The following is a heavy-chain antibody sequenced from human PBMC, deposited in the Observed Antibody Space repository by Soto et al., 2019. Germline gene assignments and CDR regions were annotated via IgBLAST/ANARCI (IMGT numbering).Heavy chain of an antibody. J-gene: IGHJ4*02. V-gene: IGHV4-59*01. CDR2: IYYSGST. CDR3: ARDSGSGSYYYYFDY. D-gene: IGHD3-10*01. Sequence: SETLSLTCTVSGGSISSYYWIWIRQPPGKGLEWIGYIYYSGSTNYNPSLKSRVTISVDTSKNQFSLKLSSVTAADTAVYYCARDSGSGSYYYYFDYWGQGTQVTVSS. CDR1: GGSISSYY.